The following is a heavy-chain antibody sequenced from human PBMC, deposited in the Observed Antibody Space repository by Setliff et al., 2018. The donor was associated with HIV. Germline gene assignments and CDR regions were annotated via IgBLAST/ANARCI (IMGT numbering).Heavy chain of an antibody. CDR3: ARMGSGWFIGLDP. CDR1: GYTFTSYA. CDR2: ISASNGDT. J-gene: IGHJ5*02. V-gene: IGHV1-18*01. Sequence: ASVKVSCKASGYTFTSYAMNWVRQAPGQGLEWMGWISASNGDTNYAQKFQGRVTMTTDTSTTTAYMELKSLRSDDTAVYYCARMGSGWFIGLDPWGQGSLVTVSS. D-gene: IGHD6-19*01.